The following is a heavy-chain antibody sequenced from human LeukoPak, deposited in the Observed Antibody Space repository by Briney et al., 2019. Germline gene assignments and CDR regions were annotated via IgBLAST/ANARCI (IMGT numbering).Heavy chain of an antibody. Sequence: PGGSLGLSCAASGFTFSDYYMTWIRQAPGKGLEWVSCISGRSSYTNYADSVKGRFTISRDNAKNSLYLEMNSLRADDTAVYFCARQTRSVDPLTYWGPGTLVTVSS. D-gene: IGHD4-23*01. CDR2: ISGRSSYT. CDR1: GFTFSDYY. J-gene: IGHJ4*02. CDR3: ARQTRSVDPLTY. V-gene: IGHV3-11*06.